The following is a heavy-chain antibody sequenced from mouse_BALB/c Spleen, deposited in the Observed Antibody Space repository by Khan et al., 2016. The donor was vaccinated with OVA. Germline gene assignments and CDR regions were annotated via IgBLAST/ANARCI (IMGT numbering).Heavy chain of an antibody. CDR1: GYSITSDYA. Sequence: VQLKQSGPGLVNPSQSLSLTCTVTGYSITSDYAWNWIRQFPGNKLEWMGYINYSGSTNYNPALKSLISITRDTSKNQFFLQLNSVTTEDTATYDCARDGSRYNYAMDYWGQGTSVTVSS. V-gene: IGHV3-2*02. CDR2: INYSGST. J-gene: IGHJ4*01. D-gene: IGHD2-3*01. CDR3: ARDGSRYNYAMDY.